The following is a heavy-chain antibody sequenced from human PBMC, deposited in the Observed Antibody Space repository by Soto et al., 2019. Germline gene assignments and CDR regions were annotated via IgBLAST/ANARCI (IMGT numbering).Heavy chain of an antibody. Sequence: SKTLSLTRTVSGGCISSSSYYWGWIRQPPGKGLEWIGSIYYSGSTYYNPSLKSRVTISVDTSKNQFSLKLSSVTAADTAVYYCSRHLSSGGSWFDPWGKGTLVTVSS. J-gene: IGHJ5*02. CDR3: SRHLSSGGSWFDP. D-gene: IGHD2-15*01. CDR1: GGCISSSSYY. CDR2: IYYSGST. V-gene: IGHV4-39*01.